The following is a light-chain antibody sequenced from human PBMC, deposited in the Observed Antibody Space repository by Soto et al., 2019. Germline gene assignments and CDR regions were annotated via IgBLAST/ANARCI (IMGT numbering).Light chain of an antibody. Sequence: DIQMTQSPSSLSASVGDRVIITCRASQGISNYLAWYHQKPGKVPKLLIYAASTLQSGVPSRFSGSGSGTDFTLTISSLQPEDVATYYCLKYNSAPWTFGQGTKVEIK. CDR3: LKYNSAPWT. CDR1: QGISNY. J-gene: IGKJ1*01. CDR2: AAS. V-gene: IGKV1-27*01.